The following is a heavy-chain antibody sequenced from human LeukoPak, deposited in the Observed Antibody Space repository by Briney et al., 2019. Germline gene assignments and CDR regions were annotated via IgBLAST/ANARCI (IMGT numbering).Heavy chain of an antibody. CDR1: GGTFSSYA. D-gene: IGHD3-10*01. CDR2: IIPIFGTA. Sequence: SVKVSCKASGGTFSSYAISWVRQAPGQGLEWMGGIIPIFGTANYAQKFQGRVTITADKSTSTAYMELSSLRSEDTAVYYCAREMGGSGSYYNWALNWFDPWGQGTPVTVSS. V-gene: IGHV1-69*06. J-gene: IGHJ5*02. CDR3: AREMGGSGSYYNWALNWFDP.